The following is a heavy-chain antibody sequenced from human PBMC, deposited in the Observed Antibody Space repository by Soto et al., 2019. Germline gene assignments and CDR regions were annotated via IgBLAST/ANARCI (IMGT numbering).Heavy chain of an antibody. Sequence: GASVKVSCKASGYTFTSYYMHWVRQAPGQGLEWMGIINPSGGSTSYAQKFQGRVTMTRDTSTSTVYMELSSLRSEDTAVYYCARDQDDFWSGLRGNYYYGMDVWGQGTTVTVS. D-gene: IGHD3-3*01. J-gene: IGHJ6*02. CDR2: INPSGGST. CDR3: ARDQDDFWSGLRGNYYYGMDV. V-gene: IGHV1-46*01. CDR1: GYTFTSYY.